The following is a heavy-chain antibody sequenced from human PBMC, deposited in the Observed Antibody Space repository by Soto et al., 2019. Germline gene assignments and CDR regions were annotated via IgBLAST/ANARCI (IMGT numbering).Heavy chain of an antibody. Sequence: QVQLQQWGAGLLKPSETLSLTCAVYGGSFSGYYWSWVRQAPGKGLEWIGEITRYGTINYNPSLKSLVTMLLDTSKNQFSLRINSVSDADAALYFCARLFAGATGNWYFDLWGRGTLVTVSS. J-gene: IGHJ2*01. V-gene: IGHV4-34*01. CDR1: GGSFSGYY. CDR3: ARLFAGATGNWYFDL. CDR2: ITRYGTI. D-gene: IGHD1-1*01.